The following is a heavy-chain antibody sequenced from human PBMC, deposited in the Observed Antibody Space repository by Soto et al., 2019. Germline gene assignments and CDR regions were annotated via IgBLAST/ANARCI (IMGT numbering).Heavy chain of an antibody. CDR2: IGSNGDST. V-gene: IGHV3-23*01. D-gene: IGHD2-15*01. CDR3: AKPGCGLGGCYPYYFDH. Sequence: GGSLRLSCAASGFTFSDYAMSWFRQAPGKGLEWVSSIGSNGDSTWYADSVKGRFAISRDNSKDTLFLQMNSLRAEDTAIYHCAKPGCGLGGCYPYYFDHWGQGTLVTVSS. CDR1: GFTFSDYA. J-gene: IGHJ4*02.